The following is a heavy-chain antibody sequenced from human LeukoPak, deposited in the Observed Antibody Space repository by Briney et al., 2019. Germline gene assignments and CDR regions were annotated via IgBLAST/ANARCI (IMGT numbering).Heavy chain of an antibody. CDR2: ISYDGSNK. J-gene: IGHJ4*02. V-gene: IGHV3-30-3*01. Sequence: GGSLRLSCAASGFTFSSYAMHWVRQAPGKGLEWVAVISYDGSNKYYADSVKGRFTISRDNSKNTLYLQMNSLRAEDTAVYYCAREKKRAMTGTFDYWGQGTLVTVSS. D-gene: IGHD1-7*01. CDR1: GFTFSSYA. CDR3: AREKKRAMTGTFDY.